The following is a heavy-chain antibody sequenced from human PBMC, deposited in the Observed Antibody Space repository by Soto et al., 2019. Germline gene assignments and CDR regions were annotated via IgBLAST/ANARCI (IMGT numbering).Heavy chain of an antibody. Sequence: ASVKVSCKASGGTFSSYTISWVRQAPGQGLEWMGRIIPILGIANYAQKFQGRVTITADKSTSTAYMELSSLRSEDTAVYYCASNGAYYDSSGYRGYYFEYWGQGTLVTVSS. J-gene: IGHJ4*02. CDR3: ASNGAYYDSSGYRGYYFEY. CDR1: GGTFSSYT. CDR2: IIPILGIA. D-gene: IGHD3-22*01. V-gene: IGHV1-69*02.